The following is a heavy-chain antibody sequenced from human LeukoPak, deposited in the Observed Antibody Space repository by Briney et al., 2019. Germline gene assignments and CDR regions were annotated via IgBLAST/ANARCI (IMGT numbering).Heavy chain of an antibody. J-gene: IGHJ4*02. CDR2: ISYDGSNK. CDR1: GFTFSSYD. CDR3: AREGSARLGFDY. V-gene: IGHV3-30*04. Sequence: PGGSLRLSCAASGFTFSSYDMHWVRRAPGKGLEWVAVISYDGSNKYYADSVKGRFTISRDNSKNTLYLQMNSLRAEDTAVYYCAREGSARLGFDYWGQGTLVTVSS. D-gene: IGHD5-12*01.